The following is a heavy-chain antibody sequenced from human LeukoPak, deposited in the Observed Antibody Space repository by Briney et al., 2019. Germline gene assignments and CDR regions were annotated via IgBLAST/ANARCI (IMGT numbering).Heavy chain of an antibody. CDR3: AKARDYDSSAYYSHSFDY. CDR1: GFTFSSYA. J-gene: IGHJ4*02. CDR2: ITVSGGST. Sequence: GGSLGLSCAASGFTFSSYAMSWVRQAPGKGLEWVSSITVSGGSTYCADFVKGRFTISRDNSKNTLYMQMNSLRAEDTAVYYCAKARDYDSSAYYSHSFDYWGQGTLVTVSS. V-gene: IGHV3-23*01. D-gene: IGHD3-22*01.